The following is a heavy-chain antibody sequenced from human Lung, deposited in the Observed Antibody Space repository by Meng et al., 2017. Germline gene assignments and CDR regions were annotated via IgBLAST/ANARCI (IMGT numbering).Heavy chain of an antibody. Sequence: SVKVSCKASGGIFSSYVIGWVRQAPGQGLEWMGGINAVFGTINYAQKFQGRVTMTTDESTSTAYMELTRLTSEDTAVNYCAGRAGNCISTSSYSLDYWGQGTRVTVSS. CDR1: GGIFSSYV. J-gene: IGHJ4*02. CDR2: INAVFGTI. CDR3: AGRAGNCISTSSYSLDY. V-gene: IGHV1-69*05. D-gene: IGHD2-2*01.